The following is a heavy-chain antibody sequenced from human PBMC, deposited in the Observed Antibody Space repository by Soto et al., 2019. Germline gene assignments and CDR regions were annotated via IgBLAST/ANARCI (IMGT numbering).Heavy chain of an antibody. CDR3: ARGEGAGDAFDI. J-gene: IGHJ3*02. CDR2: MNPNSGNT. CDR1: GYTFTSYD. D-gene: IGHD3-16*01. Sequence: QVQLVQSGSEVKKPGASVKVSCKASGYTFTSYDINWVRQATGHGLEWMGWMNPNSGNTGYAEKCQGRATMTRSTSRSTAYRELSSLRTEDTAVDYGARGEGAGDAFDIWGQGTTVTVSS. V-gene: IGHV1-8*01.